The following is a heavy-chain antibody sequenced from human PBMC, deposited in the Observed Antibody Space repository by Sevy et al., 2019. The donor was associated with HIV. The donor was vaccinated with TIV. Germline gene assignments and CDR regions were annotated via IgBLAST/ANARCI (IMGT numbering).Heavy chain of an antibody. V-gene: IGHV3-30*18. D-gene: IGHD3-3*01. Sequence: GGSLRLSCAASGFTFSSYDMNWVRQAPGKGLERVAVISYNGIKKYYAESVKGRFTISRDNSKNTLYLHMNSLRPEDTAVYYCAKGGKNFWDSEDYYYVMDVWCQGTTVTVSS. CDR2: ISYNGIKK. CDR3: AKGGKNFWDSEDYYYVMDV. J-gene: IGHJ6*02. CDR1: GFTFSSYD.